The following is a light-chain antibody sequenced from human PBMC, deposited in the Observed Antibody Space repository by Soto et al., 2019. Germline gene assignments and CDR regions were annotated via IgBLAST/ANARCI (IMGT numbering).Light chain of an antibody. CDR1: QGISSY. V-gene: IGKV1-9*01. CDR3: HQFHSYPFT. Sequence: DVQLTQSPSSLSASVGDRVTITCRASQGISSYLAWYQQKPGKAPNLLIYAASTLQSGVPSRFSGSGYGTEFTLTINSLQPEDFETYYCHQFHSYPFTFGTRTKVDI. J-gene: IGKJ3*01. CDR2: AAS.